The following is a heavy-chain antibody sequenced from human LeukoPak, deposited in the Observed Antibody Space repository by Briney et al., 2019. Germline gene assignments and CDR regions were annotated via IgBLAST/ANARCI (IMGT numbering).Heavy chain of an antibody. CDR3: TRSSSYFYYYDMDV. J-gene: IGHJ6*02. D-gene: IGHD3-22*01. Sequence: GESLKISCKGSGYSFTTYWIGWVRQIPGKGLEWMGIICPAESDTRYSPSFQGQVTISADKSSSTAYLQWSSLKASDTAIYYCTRSSSYFYYYDMDVWGQGTTVTVSS. CDR1: GYSFTTYW. CDR2: ICPAESDT. V-gene: IGHV5-51*01.